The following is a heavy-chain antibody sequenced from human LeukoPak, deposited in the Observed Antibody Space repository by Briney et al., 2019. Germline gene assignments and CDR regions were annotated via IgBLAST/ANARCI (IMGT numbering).Heavy chain of an antibody. V-gene: IGHV1-8*03. CDR1: GYTFTSYD. Sequence: PVKVSCKASGYTFTSYDINWVRQATGQGLEWMGWMNPNSGNTGYAQKFQGRVTITRNTSISTAYMELSSLRSEDTAVYYCARRSSGWSKTYYYYYMDVWGKGTTVTVSS. D-gene: IGHD6-19*01. CDR2: MNPNSGNT. CDR3: ARRSSGWSKTYYYYYMDV. J-gene: IGHJ6*03.